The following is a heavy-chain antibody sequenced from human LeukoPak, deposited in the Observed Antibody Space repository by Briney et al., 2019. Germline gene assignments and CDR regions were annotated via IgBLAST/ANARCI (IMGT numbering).Heavy chain of an antibody. CDR1: GFTFSSYW. CDR2: IKQDGSEK. D-gene: IGHD3-22*01. Sequence: PGGSLRLSCAASGFTFSSYWMSWVRQAPGKGLEWVANIKQDGSEKYYVDSVKGRFTISRDNAKNSLYPQMNSLRAEDTAVYYCAREGWYYDSSGYYSDAFDIWGQGTMVTVSS. J-gene: IGHJ3*02. CDR3: AREGWYYDSSGYYSDAFDI. V-gene: IGHV3-7*01.